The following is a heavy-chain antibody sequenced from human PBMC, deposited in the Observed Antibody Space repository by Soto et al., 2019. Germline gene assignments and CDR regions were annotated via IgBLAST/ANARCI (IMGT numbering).Heavy chain of an antibody. V-gene: IGHV4-34*01. J-gene: IGHJ3*02. CDR3: ARGSSYIVVVPAAIPPRAFDI. CDR1: GGSFSGYY. D-gene: IGHD2-2*02. Sequence: SETLSLTCAVYGGSFSGYYWSWIRQPPGKGLEWIGEINHSGSTNYNPSLKSRVTISVDTSKNQFSLKLSSVTAADTAVYYCARGSSYIVVVPAAIPPRAFDIWGQGTMVTVSS. CDR2: INHSGST.